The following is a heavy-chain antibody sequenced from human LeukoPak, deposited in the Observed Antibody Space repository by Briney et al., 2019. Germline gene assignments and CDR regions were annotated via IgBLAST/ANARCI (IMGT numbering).Heavy chain of an antibody. J-gene: IGHJ4*02. D-gene: IGHD5-18*01. CDR3: ARQLWPLFDY. CDR1: GFTFSNYW. CDR2: IKYDGSAT. V-gene: IGHV3-74*01. Sequence: GGSLRLSCAASGFTFSNYWMHWIRQVPGKGLVWVSHIKYDGSATNYADSVKGRFTISRDSAKNTLYLQMNSLRAEDTAVYYCARQLWPLFDYWGQGTLVTVSS.